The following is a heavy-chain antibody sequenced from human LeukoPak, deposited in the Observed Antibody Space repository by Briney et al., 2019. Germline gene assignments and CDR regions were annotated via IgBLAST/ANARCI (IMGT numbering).Heavy chain of an antibody. V-gene: IGHV4-39*01. Sequence: SETLSLTCTVSGGSISSSSYYWGWIRQPPGKRLEWIGSIYYSGSTYYNPSLKSRVTISVDTSKNQFSLKLSSVTAADMAVYYCARQFQQLVFIDYWGQGTLVTVSS. J-gene: IGHJ4*02. CDR3: ARQFQQLVFIDY. CDR1: GGSISSSSYY. CDR2: IYYSGST. D-gene: IGHD6-13*01.